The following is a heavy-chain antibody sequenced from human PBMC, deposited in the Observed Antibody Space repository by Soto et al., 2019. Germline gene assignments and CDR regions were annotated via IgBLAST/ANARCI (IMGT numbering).Heavy chain of an antibody. D-gene: IGHD3-3*01. CDR3: AREGPGRTYGVVLVPWFDP. V-gene: IGHV3-30-3*01. J-gene: IGHJ5*02. CDR1: GFTFSSYA. CDR2: ISHDGGNR. Sequence: GGSLRLSCAASGFTFSSYAMHWVRQAPGKGLDLVADISHDGGNRYYADSVKGRFTISRDTAKTSVYLEMNSLRVEDTAVYYCAREGPGRTYGVVLVPWFDPWGQGTLVTVSS.